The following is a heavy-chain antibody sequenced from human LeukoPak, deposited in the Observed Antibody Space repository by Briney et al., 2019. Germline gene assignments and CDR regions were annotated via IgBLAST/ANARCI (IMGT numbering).Heavy chain of an antibody. V-gene: IGHV4-59*11. J-gene: IGHJ6*03. CDR1: GGSLRGHS. CDR2: FYIGRTT. Sequence: SETLSLTCSVSGGSLRGHSWSWIRQPPGKGLEYIGDFYIGRTTNYNRSLKGRVTISLDTSKRQLSLTVNSVTTADTAVYYCARDKGQSGSSGIYQSYMDVWGTGTTVIVSS. D-gene: IGHD6-6*01. CDR3: ARDKGQSGSSGIYQSYMDV.